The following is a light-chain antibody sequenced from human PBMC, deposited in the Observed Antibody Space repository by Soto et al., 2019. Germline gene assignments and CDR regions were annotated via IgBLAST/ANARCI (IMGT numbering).Light chain of an antibody. V-gene: IGKV3-20*01. CDR1: QSAGNTY. CDR2: GTS. Sequence: EIELTQSPGTLSLSPGERATLSCRASQSAGNTYLAWYQQKPGQAPRLLIYGTSSRATGIPDRFSGSGSGTEFTLTLDTVEPEDLAVYYCQQYGSSRTFGQGTKVEVK. J-gene: IGKJ1*01. CDR3: QQYGSSRT.